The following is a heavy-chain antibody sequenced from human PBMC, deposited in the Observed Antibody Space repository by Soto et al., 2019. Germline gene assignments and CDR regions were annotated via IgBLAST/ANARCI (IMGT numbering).Heavy chain of an antibody. Sequence: SETLSLTCTVSGGSISSSSYYWGWIRQPPGKGLEWIGSIYYSGSTYYNPSLKSRVTISVDTSKNQFSLKLSSVTAADTAVYYCARGVIPGAAFDIWGQGTMVTVSS. CDR3: ARGVIPGAAFDI. CDR1: GGSISSSSYY. V-gene: IGHV4-39*01. D-gene: IGHD1-26*01. J-gene: IGHJ3*02. CDR2: IYYSGST.